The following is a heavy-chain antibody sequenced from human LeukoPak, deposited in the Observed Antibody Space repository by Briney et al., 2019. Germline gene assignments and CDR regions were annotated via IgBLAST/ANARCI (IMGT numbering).Heavy chain of an antibody. CDR3: AKEKGYYDSSGYYKCYFDY. CDR1: GFTFSSYG. V-gene: IGHV3-30*18. D-gene: IGHD3-22*01. Sequence: GGSLRLSCAASGFTFSSYGMHWVRQAPGKGLEWVAVILYDGSNKYYADSVKGRFTISRDNSKNTLYLQMNSLRAEDTAVYYCAKEKGYYDSSGYYKCYFDYWGQGTLVTVSS. CDR2: ILYDGSNK. J-gene: IGHJ4*02.